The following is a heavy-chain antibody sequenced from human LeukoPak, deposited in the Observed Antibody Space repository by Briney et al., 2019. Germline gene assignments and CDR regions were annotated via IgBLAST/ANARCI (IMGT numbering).Heavy chain of an antibody. J-gene: IGHJ4*02. V-gene: IGHV3-23*01. CDR2: ISGSGGST. Sequence: PGGSLRLSCAASGFTFSSYAMSWVRQAPGKGLEWVSAISGSGGSTYYADSVKGRFTISRDNSKNTLYLQMNSLRAEDTAVYYCASSYDGSGYYGYPFDYWGQGTLVTVSS. D-gene: IGHD3-22*01. CDR1: GFTFSSYA. CDR3: ASSYDGSGYYGYPFDY.